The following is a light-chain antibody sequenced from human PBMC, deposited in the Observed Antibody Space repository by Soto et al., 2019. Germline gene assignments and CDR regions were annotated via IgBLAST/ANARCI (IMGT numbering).Light chain of an antibody. CDR1: QDISKN. Sequence: DIKMTQSPASLSASVLERGTLTCRASQDISKNLNWYQQKPGKAPSLLIYDASDLEGRVPSRFSGSGYGTDFTLTISSLQPEDVATYFCQKFDSLPFTCGKGKRLEIK. J-gene: IGKJ5*01. CDR2: DAS. CDR3: QKFDSLPFT. V-gene: IGKV1-33*01.